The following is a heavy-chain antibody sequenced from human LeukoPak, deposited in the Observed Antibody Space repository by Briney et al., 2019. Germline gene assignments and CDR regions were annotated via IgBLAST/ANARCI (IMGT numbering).Heavy chain of an antibody. J-gene: IGHJ3*02. Sequence: GGSLRLSCAASGFTVSSYYMSWVRQAPGKGLEWVSVIYSGGRTYYADSVKGRFTISRDNSKNTLNLQMNSLRAEDTAVYYCARPIPADAGAFDIWGQGTMVTVSS. CDR1: GFTVSSYY. V-gene: IGHV3-66*04. CDR2: IYSGGRT. D-gene: IGHD6-13*01. CDR3: ARPIPADAGAFDI.